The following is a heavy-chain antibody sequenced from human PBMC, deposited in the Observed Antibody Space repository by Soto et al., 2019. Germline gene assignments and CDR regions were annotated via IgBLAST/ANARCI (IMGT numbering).Heavy chain of an antibody. CDR3: ARDLSSWYPTGFDY. CDR1: GGSISSYY. CDR2: IYTSGST. J-gene: IGHJ4*02. Sequence: TSETLSLTCTVSGGSISSYYWSWIRQPAGKGLEWIGRIYTSGSTNYNPSLKSRVTMSVDTSKNQFSLKLSSVTAADTAVYYCARDLSSWYPTGFDYWGQGTLVTVSS. V-gene: IGHV4-4*07. D-gene: IGHD6-13*01.